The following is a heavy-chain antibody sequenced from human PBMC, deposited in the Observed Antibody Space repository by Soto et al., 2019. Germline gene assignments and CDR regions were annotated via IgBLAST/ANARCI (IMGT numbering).Heavy chain of an antibody. CDR3: ARARGYDILTGYYLGPYFDY. CDR1: GGSISSYY. CDR2: IYYSGST. D-gene: IGHD3-9*01. J-gene: IGHJ4*02. V-gene: IGHV4-59*01. Sequence: SETLSLTCTVSGGSISSYYWSLIRQPPGKGLEWIGYIYYSGSTNYNPSLKSRVTISVDTSKNQFSLKPSSVTAADTAVYYCARARGYDILTGYYLGPYFDYWGQGTLVTVSS.